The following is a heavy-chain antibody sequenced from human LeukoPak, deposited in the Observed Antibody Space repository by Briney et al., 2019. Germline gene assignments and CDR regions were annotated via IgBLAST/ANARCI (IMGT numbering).Heavy chain of an antibody. J-gene: IGHJ4*02. D-gene: IGHD1-1*01. CDR1: GFTFDDYT. Sequence: PGGSLRLSCAASGFTFDDYTMHWVRQAPGKGLEWVSAISGSGGSTYYADSVKGRFTISRDNSKNTLYLQMNSLRVEDTAVYYCAKGGGTTDYFDYWGQGTLVTVSS. CDR3: AKGGGTTDYFDY. V-gene: IGHV3-23*01. CDR2: ISGSGGST.